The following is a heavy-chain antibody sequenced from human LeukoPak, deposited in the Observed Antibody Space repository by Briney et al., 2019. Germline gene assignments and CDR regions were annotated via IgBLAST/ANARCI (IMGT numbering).Heavy chain of an antibody. D-gene: IGHD3-22*01. V-gene: IGHV3-23*01. CDR1: GFIFTSYA. J-gene: IGHJ4*02. CDR2: ILSDGDTT. Sequence: GGSLRLSCAASGFIFTSYAMNWVRQAPGKGLEWVSAILSDGDTTSYADSVKGRFTISRDNSKNTLYLQMNSLRAEDTAVYYCARAVYYYDSNGNWGYYFDYWGQGTLVTVSS. CDR3: ARAVYYYDSNGNWGYYFDY.